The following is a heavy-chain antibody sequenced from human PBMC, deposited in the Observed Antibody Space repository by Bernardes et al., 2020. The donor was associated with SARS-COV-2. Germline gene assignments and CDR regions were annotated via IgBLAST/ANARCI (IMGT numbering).Heavy chain of an antibody. Sequence: GGSLRLSCAASGFTFDDYAMHWVRQAPGKGLEWVSGISWNSGSIGYADSVKGRFTISRDNAKNSLYLQMNNLRAEDTALYYCAKGAYGSGSASDYWGQGTLVTVSS. CDR2: ISWNSGSI. J-gene: IGHJ4*02. CDR1: GFTFDDYA. V-gene: IGHV3-9*01. D-gene: IGHD3-10*01. CDR3: AKGAYGSGSASDY.